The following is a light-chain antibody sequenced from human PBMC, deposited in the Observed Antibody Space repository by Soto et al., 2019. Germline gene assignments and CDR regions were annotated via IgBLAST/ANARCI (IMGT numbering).Light chain of an antibody. CDR1: QDVANY. CDR2: DTS. CDR3: QQYGSLSWT. J-gene: IGKJ1*01. V-gene: IGKV3-15*01. Sequence: VMTQSPATLSVSPGQTVTLSFRASQDVANYLAWYQQKPGKAPRLLIYDTSTMPTGIPARFSGSGSGTDFTLTISRLQPEDFAMYYCQQYGSLSWTFGQGTKVDIK.